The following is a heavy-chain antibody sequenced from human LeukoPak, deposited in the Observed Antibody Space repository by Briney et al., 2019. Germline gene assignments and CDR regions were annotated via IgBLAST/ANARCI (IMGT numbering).Heavy chain of an antibody. CDR2: FDPEDGET. CDR3: ATWVLYSSGWNAFDI. J-gene: IGHJ3*02. V-gene: IGHV1-24*01. CDR1: GYTLTELS. Sequence: ASVKVSCKVSGYTLTELSMHWVRQAPGKGLEWMGGFDPEDGETIYAQKIQGRVTMTEDTSTDTAYMELSSLRSEDTAVYYCATWVLYSSGWNAFDIWGQGTMVTVSS. D-gene: IGHD6-19*01.